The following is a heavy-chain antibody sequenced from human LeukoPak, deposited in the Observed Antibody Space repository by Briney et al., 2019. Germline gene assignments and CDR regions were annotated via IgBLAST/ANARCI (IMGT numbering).Heavy chain of an antibody. J-gene: IGHJ4*02. D-gene: IGHD2-2*01. CDR1: GYTFTGYY. Sequence: GASVKVSCKASGYTFTGYYMHWVRQAPGQGLEWMGWINPNSGGTNYARKFQGRVTMTRDTSISTAYMELSRLKSDDTAVYYCALFPSTNHPLDYWGQGTLVTDSS. CDR3: ALFPSTNHPLDY. V-gene: IGHV1-2*02. CDR2: INPNSGGT.